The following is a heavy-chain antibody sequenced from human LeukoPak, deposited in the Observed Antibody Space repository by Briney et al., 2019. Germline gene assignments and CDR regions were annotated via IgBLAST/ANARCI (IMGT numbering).Heavy chain of an antibody. Sequence: ASVKVSCKASGHTFTTYYVHLVRQAPGQGLEWMGIINPSGDGTNYPQRFQGRVTLTRDTSTSTVYMELSSLRSEDTAIYYCAKETPNTGWFDPWGQGTLVTVSS. V-gene: IGHV1-46*01. CDR1: GHTFTTYY. CDR3: AKETPNTGWFDP. CDR2: INPSGDGT. J-gene: IGHJ5*02. D-gene: IGHD1-14*01.